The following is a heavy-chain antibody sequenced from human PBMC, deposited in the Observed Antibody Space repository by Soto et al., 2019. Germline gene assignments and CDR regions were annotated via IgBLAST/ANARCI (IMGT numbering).Heavy chain of an antibody. D-gene: IGHD1-20*01. J-gene: IGHJ4*02. CDR3: ARRRGYNWNNPAFDY. CDR2: IYWNDDK. CDR1: GFSLSTSGVG. Sequence: ESGPTLVNPTQTLTLTCPFSGFSLSTSGVGVGWIRQPPGKAREWLGIIYWNDDKKYSPSLRSRLGITKDTFRNQVVLTMTNVDPLDTATYYCARRRGYNWNNPAFDYWGQGALVTVSS. V-gene: IGHV2-5*01.